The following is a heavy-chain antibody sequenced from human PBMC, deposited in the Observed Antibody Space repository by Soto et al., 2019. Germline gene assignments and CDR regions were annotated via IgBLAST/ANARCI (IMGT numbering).Heavy chain of an antibody. CDR2: IYHSGST. CDR3: ASQLGATRFDN. D-gene: IGHD1-26*01. CDR1: GGSISNTNW. V-gene: IGHV4-4*02. J-gene: IGHJ4*02. Sequence: SETLSLTCAISGGSISNTNWWSWVRQPPGKGLEWIGEIYHSGSTNYNPSLKSRLTISVDKSRDQFSLRLSSVTAADTAVYYCASQLGATRFDNWGQGXLVTVYS.